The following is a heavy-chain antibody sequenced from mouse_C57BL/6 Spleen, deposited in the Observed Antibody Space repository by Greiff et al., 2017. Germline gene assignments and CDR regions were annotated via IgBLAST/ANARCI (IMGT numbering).Heavy chain of an antibody. Sequence: QVQLQQSGAELARPGASVKLSCKASGYTFTSYGISWVKQRTGQGLEWIGEIYPRSGNTYYYEKFKGKATLTADKSSSTAYMELRSLTSEYSAVFCGARGGDCWYFEVWGTGTTVTVAS. CDR2: IYPRSGNT. D-gene: IGHD3-3*01. CDR1: GYTFTSYG. J-gene: IGHJ1*03. V-gene: IGHV1-81*01. CDR3: ARGGDCWYFEV.